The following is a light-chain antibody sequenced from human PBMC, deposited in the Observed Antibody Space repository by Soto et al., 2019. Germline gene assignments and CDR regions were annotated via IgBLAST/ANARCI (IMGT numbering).Light chain of an antibody. J-gene: IGKJ3*01. CDR2: DAF. CDR3: QQYASSPFT. V-gene: IGKV3-20*01. CDR1: QTVYSCS. Sequence: ENVLTQSPGRLPLSPRDRATHSCRASQTVYSCSLASYQQIPGQAPSLLILDAFNRAIGVPDRFSGSGSVTDFTLTISRLEHADFALYYCQQYASSPFTFGHGTTVDVK.